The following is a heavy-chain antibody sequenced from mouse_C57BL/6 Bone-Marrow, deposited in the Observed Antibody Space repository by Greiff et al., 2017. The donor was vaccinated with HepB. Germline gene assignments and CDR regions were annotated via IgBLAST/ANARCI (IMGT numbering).Heavy chain of an antibody. CDR3: ATFYYGNYDYAMDY. CDR2: ISTGGGST. J-gene: IGHJ4*01. Sequence: DVKLVESGGGLVQPGGSLKLSCAASGFTFSDYYMYWVRQTPEKRLEWVAYISTGGGSTYYPDTVKGRFTISRENAKTTLYMQMSRLKSEDTAMYYCATFYYGNYDYAMDYWGQGTSVTVSS. D-gene: IGHD2-1*01. V-gene: IGHV5-12*01. CDR1: GFTFSDYY.